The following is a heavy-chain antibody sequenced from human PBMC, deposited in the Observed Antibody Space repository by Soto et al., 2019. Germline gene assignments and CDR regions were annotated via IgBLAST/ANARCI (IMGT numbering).Heavy chain of an antibody. CDR2: INHSGST. Sequence: QVQLQPWGAGLLKPSETLSLTCAVYGGSFSGYYWSWIRQPPGKGLEWIGEINHSGSTNYNPSLKSRVTISVDTSKNQFSLKLSSVTAADTAVYYCAEGAYSGYQTDYWGQGTLVTVSS. D-gene: IGHD5-12*01. V-gene: IGHV4-34*01. J-gene: IGHJ4*02. CDR3: AEGAYSGYQTDY. CDR1: GGSFSGYY.